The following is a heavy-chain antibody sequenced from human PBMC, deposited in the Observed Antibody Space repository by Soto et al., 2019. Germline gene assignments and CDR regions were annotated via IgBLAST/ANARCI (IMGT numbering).Heavy chain of an antibody. CDR3: ARARTYYDILTGYFPDY. Sequence: QVQLVQSGPEVKKPRASVKVSCRASGYTYSSYDITWLRQAPGQGLEWMGWISVYNHNTNYAQKLQGRVTITTDASTRTASMELRSLRSDDTAVYYCARARTYYDILTGYFPDYWGQGTLVTVSS. V-gene: IGHV1-18*01. D-gene: IGHD3-9*01. CDR1: GYTYSSYD. CDR2: ISVYNHNT. J-gene: IGHJ4*02.